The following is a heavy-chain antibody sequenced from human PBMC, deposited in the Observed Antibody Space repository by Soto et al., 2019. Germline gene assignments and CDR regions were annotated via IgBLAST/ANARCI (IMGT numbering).Heavy chain of an antibody. CDR1: GFTFSSYA. Sequence: EVPLLESGGDLVQPGGSLRLSCVASGFTFSSYAMDWVRQAPGKGLEWVSAISGSNGNTYYADSAKGRFTISRDNSKNTLYLQMNSLRAEDTAVYYCAKVFYNGNKGYFDYWGQGTLVTVSS. CDR2: ISGSNGNT. D-gene: IGHD1-26*01. J-gene: IGHJ4*02. CDR3: AKVFYNGNKGYFDY. V-gene: IGHV3-23*01.